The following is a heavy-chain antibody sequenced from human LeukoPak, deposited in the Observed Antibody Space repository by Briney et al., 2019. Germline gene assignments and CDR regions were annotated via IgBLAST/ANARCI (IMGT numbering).Heavy chain of an antibody. J-gene: IGHJ5*02. D-gene: IGHD6-13*01. CDR3: ARGGSSWYLGVNWFDP. CDR1: GFTFSTYT. V-gene: IGHV3-48*01. Sequence: QAGGSLRLSCAASGFTFSTYTMNWVRQAPGKGLEWVSSISSIGSTIYYADSVKGRFTISRDNAKNSLYLQMNSLRAEDTAVYYCARGGSSWYLGVNWFDPWGQGTLVTVSS. CDR2: ISSIGSTI.